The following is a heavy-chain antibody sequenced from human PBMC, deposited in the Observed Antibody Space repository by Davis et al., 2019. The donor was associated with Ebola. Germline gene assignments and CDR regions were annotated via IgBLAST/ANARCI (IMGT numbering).Heavy chain of an antibody. CDR1: GDSISSSNW. CDR3: ARVRYGSGSYPMFFFDL. V-gene: IGHV4-4*02. CDR2: IHHSGSA. D-gene: IGHD3-10*01. J-gene: IGHJ4*02. Sequence: MPSETLSLTCSVSGDSISSSNWWSWVRQSPGKGLDWIGEIHHSGSANYNPSLKSRLTISLDKSKNDFSLELSSVTAADTAVYYCARVRYGSGSYPMFFFDLWGQGTQVIVSS.